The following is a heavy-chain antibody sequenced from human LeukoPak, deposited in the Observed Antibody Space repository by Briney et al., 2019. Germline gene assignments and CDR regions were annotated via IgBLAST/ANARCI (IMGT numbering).Heavy chain of an antibody. CDR3: TTPYDVLTGYYRADWFDP. J-gene: IGHJ5*02. V-gene: IGHV3-15*01. D-gene: IGHD3/OR15-3a*01. CDR1: KFTFRDAW. Sequence: PGGSLRLSCVGPKFTFRDAWMSWVRQAPGEGLEWVGRVKSKVDGETTDYASSVKGRFTVSRDDSKHMVFLQMNSVQTEDTAVYFCTTPYDVLTGYYRADWFDPWGQGTLVTVSS. CDR2: VKSKVDGETT.